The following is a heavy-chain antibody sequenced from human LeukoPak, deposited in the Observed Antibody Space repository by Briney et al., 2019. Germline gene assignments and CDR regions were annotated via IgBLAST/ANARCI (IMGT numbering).Heavy chain of an antibody. Sequence: SETLSLTCTVSGGSISSSSYCWGWIRQPPGKGLEWIGSICYSGSTFYNPSLKSRVTLSVDTSKNQLSLKLSSVTAADTAVYYCAREPGFDSSGYLNWFDPWGQGTLVTVSS. CDR2: ICYSGST. CDR1: GGSISSSSYC. V-gene: IGHV4-39*07. J-gene: IGHJ5*02. D-gene: IGHD3-22*01. CDR3: AREPGFDSSGYLNWFDP.